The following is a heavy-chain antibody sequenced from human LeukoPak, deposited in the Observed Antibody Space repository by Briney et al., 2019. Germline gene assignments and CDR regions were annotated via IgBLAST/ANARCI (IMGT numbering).Heavy chain of an antibody. D-gene: IGHD5-18*01. J-gene: IGHJ4*02. CDR2: IYGGGGI. CDR1: GFSVSSNY. V-gene: IGHV3-66*01. CDR3: ANLGRGYSYGYYFGY. Sequence: QSGGSLRLSCAVSGFSVSSNYMAWVRQGPGKGLEWVSVIYGGGGIYYADSVKGRFTSSRDNSKNTLYLQMNSLRAEDTAVYYCANLGRGYSYGYYFGYWGQGTLVTVSS.